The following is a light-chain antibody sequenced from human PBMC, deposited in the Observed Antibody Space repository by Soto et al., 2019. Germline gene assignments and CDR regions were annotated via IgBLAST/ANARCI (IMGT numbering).Light chain of an antibody. Sequence: IVLTQSPGTLSLSPGERATLSCRASQTVSGSHLAWYQQKPGQAPRLIIYGAYTRPTGITDRFSGRGSGTDFTLTITRLEHEDFAVYYCQQYGGAPPEYPFGQGTKLEIK. CDR2: GAY. CDR1: QTVSGSH. J-gene: IGKJ2*01. CDR3: QQYGGAPPEYP. V-gene: IGKV3-20*01.